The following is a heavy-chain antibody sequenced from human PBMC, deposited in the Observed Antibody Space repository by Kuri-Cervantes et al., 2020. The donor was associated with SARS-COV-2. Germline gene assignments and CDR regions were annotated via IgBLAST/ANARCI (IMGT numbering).Heavy chain of an antibody. D-gene: IGHD5-12*01. CDR2: IIPILGIA. Sequence: SVKVSCKASGGTFSSYTISWVRQVPGQGLEWMGRIIPILGIANYAQKFQGRVTITADKSTSTAYMELSSLGSEDTAVYYCARCEYSGYDLDTYIDYWGQGTLVTVSS. CDR3: ARCEYSGYDLDTYIDY. CDR1: GGTFSSYT. J-gene: IGHJ4*02. V-gene: IGHV1-69*02.